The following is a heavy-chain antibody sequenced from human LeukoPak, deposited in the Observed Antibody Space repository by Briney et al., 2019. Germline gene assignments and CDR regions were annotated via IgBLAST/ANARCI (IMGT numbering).Heavy chain of an antibody. J-gene: IGHJ4*02. Sequence: PSETLSLTCTVSGGSISSYYWSWIRQPPGKGLEWIGEINHSGSTNYNPSLKSRVTISVDTSKNQFSLKLSSVTAADTAVYYCARDRSTGTNYWGQGTLVTVSS. CDR2: INHSGST. D-gene: IGHD1-1*01. V-gene: IGHV4-34*01. CDR1: GGSISSYY. CDR3: ARDRSTGTNY.